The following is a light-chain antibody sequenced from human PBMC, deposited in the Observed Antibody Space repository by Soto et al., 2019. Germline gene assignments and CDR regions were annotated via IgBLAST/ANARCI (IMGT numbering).Light chain of an antibody. CDR1: QSISSW. V-gene: IGKV1-5*01. CDR2: AAS. Sequence: DMQMTQYPSTLSASVGDRFTITCLASQSISSWLAWYQQKAGKAPKLLIYAASSLQSGVPSRFSGSGSGTEFTLTISSLQPDDFATYYCQHYNSYSEAFGQGNKV. CDR3: QHYNSYSEA. J-gene: IGKJ1*01.